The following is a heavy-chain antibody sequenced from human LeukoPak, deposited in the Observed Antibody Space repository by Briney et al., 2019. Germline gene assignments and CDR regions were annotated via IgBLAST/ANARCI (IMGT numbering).Heavy chain of an antibody. CDR3: ARGGDYGDYVFHY. J-gene: IGHJ4*02. CDR2: IYHSGST. CDR1: GGSFSDYY. D-gene: IGHD4-17*01. Sequence: SETLSLTCAVYGGSFSDYYWTWIRQPPGKGLEWIGEIYHSGSTNYNPSLKSRVTILVDTSKNQFSLKLYSVTAADTAVYYCARGGDYGDYVFHYWGLGTLVTVSS. V-gene: IGHV4-34*01.